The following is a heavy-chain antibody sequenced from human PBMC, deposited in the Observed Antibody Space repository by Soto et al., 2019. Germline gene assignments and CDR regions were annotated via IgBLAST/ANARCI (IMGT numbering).Heavy chain of an antibody. Sequence: QVQLVESGGGVGQPGRSLRLSCVASGFTFISCAMHWVLQSPCKGLEWVAAISYDGTTNFYSGSVKGRFTVSRDNSNNILYLEMNGLRSEDTVIYYWARVPCGDCFDWYFDLWGQGTLLTVSS. V-gene: IGHV3-30*14. CDR1: GFTFISCA. CDR2: ISYDGTTN. CDR3: ARVPCGDCFDWYFDL. D-gene: IGHD2-21*02. J-gene: IGHJ2*01.